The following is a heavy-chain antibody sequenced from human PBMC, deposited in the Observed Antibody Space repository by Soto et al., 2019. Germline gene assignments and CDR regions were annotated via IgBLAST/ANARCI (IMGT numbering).Heavy chain of an antibody. CDR3: ATKPPSGSYWGYFDN. CDR2: IYYSGSI. Sequence: SETLSLTCTVSGVSITSSTYYWGWIRQPPGKGLEWIGSIYYSGSIYYNPSLKSRVSISADTSKNQFSLKLSSVTAADTAVYYCATKPPSGSYWGYFDNWGQGTLVTVSS. J-gene: IGHJ4*02. CDR1: GVSITSSTYY. D-gene: IGHD1-26*01. V-gene: IGHV4-39*01.